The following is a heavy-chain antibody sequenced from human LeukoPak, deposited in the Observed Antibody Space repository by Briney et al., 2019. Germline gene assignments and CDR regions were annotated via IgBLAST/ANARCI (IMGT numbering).Heavy chain of an antibody. D-gene: IGHD2-15*01. CDR1: GYTFTSYG. V-gene: IGHV1-18*01. CDR3: ARDPILYCSGGSCYRHSERRYYYGMDV. Sequence: GASVKVSCKASGYTFTSYGISWVRQAPGQGLEWMGWISAYNGNTNYAQKLQGRVTMTTDTSTSTAYMELRSLRSDDTAVYYCARDPILYCSGGSCYRHSERRYYYGMDVWGQGTTVTVSS. CDR2: ISAYNGNT. J-gene: IGHJ6*02.